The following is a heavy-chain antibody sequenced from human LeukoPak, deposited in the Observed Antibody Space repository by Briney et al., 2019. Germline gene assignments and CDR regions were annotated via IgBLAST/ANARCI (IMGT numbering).Heavy chain of an antibody. V-gene: IGHV4-31*03. CDR3: ARNDYGGLDY. D-gene: IGHD4-23*01. CDR1: GGSISSGGYY. Sequence: SETLSLTRTVSGGSISSGGYYWSWIRQHPGKGLEWIGYIYYSGSTYYNPSLKSRVTISVDTSKNQFSLKLSSVTAADTAVYYCARNDYGGLDYWGQGTLVTVSS. J-gene: IGHJ4*02. CDR2: IYYSGST.